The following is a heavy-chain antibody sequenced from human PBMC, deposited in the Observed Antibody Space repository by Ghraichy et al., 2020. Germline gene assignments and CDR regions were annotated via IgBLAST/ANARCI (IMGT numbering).Heavy chain of an antibody. Sequence: ASVKVSCKASGYTFTSYYMHWVRQAPGQGLEWMGIINPSGGSTSYAQKFQGRVTMTRDTSTSTVYMELSSLRSEDTAVYYCARDLSYGDGGVEPDWFDPWGQGTLVTVSS. CDR1: GYTFTSYY. J-gene: IGHJ5*02. CDR3: ARDLSYGDGGVEPDWFDP. V-gene: IGHV1-46*01. CDR2: INPSGGST. D-gene: IGHD4-17*01.